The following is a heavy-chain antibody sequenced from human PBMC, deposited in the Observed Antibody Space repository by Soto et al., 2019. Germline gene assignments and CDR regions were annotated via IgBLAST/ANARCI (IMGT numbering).Heavy chain of an antibody. Sequence: GGSLRLSFVASGFTFSNYGMHWVRQAPGKGLEWVAGIDYNEINQYYIDPVKGRFTISRDQSKNTLYLQMNSLRAGDMAVYFCAKSQEIGTHFFDSWGQGTQVTVSS. V-gene: IGHV3-33*03. CDR2: IDYNEINQ. CDR3: AKSQEIGTHFFDS. D-gene: IGHD6-13*01. CDR1: GFTFSNYG. J-gene: IGHJ4*02.